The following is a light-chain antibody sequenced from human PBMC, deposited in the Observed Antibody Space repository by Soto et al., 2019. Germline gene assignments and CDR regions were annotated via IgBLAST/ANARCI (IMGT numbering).Light chain of an antibody. Sequence: DIQMTQSPSSLSASVGDRVTITCQASQDISNYLNWYQQKPGKDPKLMIYDASNVETGVPSRFSGRGPGTDFTVTISSLQPEDIATYYCHQYDNLPHFGGGTKVEIK. CDR2: DAS. CDR1: QDISNY. J-gene: IGKJ4*01. CDR3: HQYDNLPH. V-gene: IGKV1-33*01.